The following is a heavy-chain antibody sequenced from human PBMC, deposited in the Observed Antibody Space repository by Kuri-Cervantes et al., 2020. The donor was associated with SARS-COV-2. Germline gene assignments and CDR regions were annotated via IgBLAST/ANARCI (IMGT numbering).Heavy chain of an antibody. V-gene: IGHV3-30*03. J-gene: IGHJ4*02. CDR3: ATETDHVTLRGYWAPGFPPAN. CDR1: GLNFTIYG. CDR2: ISHDGINK. D-gene: IGHD6-25*01. Sequence: GESLKISCSASGLNFTIYGMHWVRQAPGKGLEWVALISHDGINKNYGDSVKGRFTISRDNSKNTLILQMNSLRVEDTSVYYCATETDHVTLRGYWAPGFPPANWGQGALVTVSS.